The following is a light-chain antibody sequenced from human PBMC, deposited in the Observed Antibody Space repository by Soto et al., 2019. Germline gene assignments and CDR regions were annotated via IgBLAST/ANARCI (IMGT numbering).Light chain of an antibody. CDR1: QSVSSY. CDR3: QQYNNWTWT. CDR2: GAS. Sequence: ETVLTQSPATLSLSPGERATLSCRASQSVSSYLAWYQHKPGQAPRLLIYGASTRATGIPARFSGTGSGTEFTLTISSLQSEDFAVYYCQQYNNWTWTFGQGTKVDIK. J-gene: IGKJ1*01. V-gene: IGKV3-15*01.